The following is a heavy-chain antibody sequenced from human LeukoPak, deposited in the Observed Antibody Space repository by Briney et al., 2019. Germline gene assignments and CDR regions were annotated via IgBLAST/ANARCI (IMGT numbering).Heavy chain of an antibody. V-gene: IGHV3-7*04. J-gene: IGHJ4*02. CDR1: GFTFSSYW. Sequence: GGSLRLSCAASGFTFSSYWMSWVRQAPGKGLEWVANIKQDGSEKYYVDSVKGRFTISRDNAKNSLYLQMNSLRAEDTAVYYCARDTTYYDILTGYHVGYYFDYWGRGTLVTVSS. CDR2: IKQDGSEK. CDR3: ARDTTYYDILTGYHVGYYFDY. D-gene: IGHD3-9*01.